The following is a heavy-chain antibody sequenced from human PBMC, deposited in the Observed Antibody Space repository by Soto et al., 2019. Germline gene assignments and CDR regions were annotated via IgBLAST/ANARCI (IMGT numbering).Heavy chain of an antibody. Sequence: QVQLVESGGGVVQPGRSLRLSCAASGFTFSSYGMHWVRQAPGKGLEWVAVIWYDGSNKYYADSVKGRFTIYRDNSKNTLYLQMNSLGAEDTAVYYCARRGAMVRGVSYGMDVWGQGTTVTVSS. CDR3: ARRGAMVRGVSYGMDV. D-gene: IGHD3-10*01. CDR2: IWYDGSNK. V-gene: IGHV3-33*01. CDR1: GFTFSSYG. J-gene: IGHJ6*02.